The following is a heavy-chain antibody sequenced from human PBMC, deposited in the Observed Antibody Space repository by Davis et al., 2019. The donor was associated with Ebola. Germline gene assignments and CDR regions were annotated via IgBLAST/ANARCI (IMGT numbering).Heavy chain of an antibody. CDR3: ARAQFPTTSDH. V-gene: IGHV1-2*06. CDR2: INPNSGGT. J-gene: IGHJ4*02. D-gene: IGHD1-1*01. CDR1: GYTFSSFG. Sequence: ASVKVSCKASGYTFSSFGISWVRQAPGQGLEWMGRINPNSGGTNYAQKFQGRVTMTRDTSISTAYMELSRLRSDDTAVYYCARAQFPTTSDHWGQGTLVTVSS.